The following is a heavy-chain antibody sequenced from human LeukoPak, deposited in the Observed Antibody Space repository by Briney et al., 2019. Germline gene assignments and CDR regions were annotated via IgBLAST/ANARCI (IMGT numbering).Heavy chain of an antibody. V-gene: IGHV3-74*01. Sequence: PGGSLRLSCAASGLTFSSHWMHWVRQAPGKGLVWVSRITNDGSSTTYADSVKGRFTISRDNAKNMLYLQVNSLRAEDTAMYYCARAADLGYCSSTSCYSYYYYYGMDVWGQGTTVTVSS. J-gene: IGHJ6*02. D-gene: IGHD2-2*01. CDR3: ARAADLGYCSSTSCYSYYYYYGMDV. CDR1: GLTFSSHW. CDR2: ITNDGSST.